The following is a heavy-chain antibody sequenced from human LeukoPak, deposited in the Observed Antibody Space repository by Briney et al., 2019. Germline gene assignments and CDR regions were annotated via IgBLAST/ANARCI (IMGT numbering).Heavy chain of an antibody. CDR2: ISAYNGNT. V-gene: IGHV1-18*01. CDR3: ARFDMITFGGVIPGSFDY. J-gene: IGHJ4*02. D-gene: IGHD3-16*02. CDR1: GYTFTSYG. Sequence: GPVKVSCKASGYTFTSYGISWVRQAPGQGLEWMGWISAYNGNTNYAQKLQGRVTMTTDTSTSTAYMELRSLRSDDTAVYYCARFDMITFGGVIPGSFDYWGQGTLVTVSS.